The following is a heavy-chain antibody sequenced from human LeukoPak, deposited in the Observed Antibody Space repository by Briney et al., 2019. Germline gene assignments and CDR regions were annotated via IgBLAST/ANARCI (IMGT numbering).Heavy chain of an antibody. J-gene: IGHJ6*02. V-gene: IGHV3-21*01. Sequence: SGGSLRLSCAASGFTFSTYSMNWVRQAPGKGLEWVSSISTSSNYIYYADSVKGRFTIPRDNAKNSLYLQMNSLRAEDTAVYYCARVQHIVVVPAATPAYGMDVWGQGTTVTVSS. CDR1: GFTFSTYS. CDR3: ARVQHIVVVPAATPAYGMDV. D-gene: IGHD2-2*01. CDR2: ISTSSNYI.